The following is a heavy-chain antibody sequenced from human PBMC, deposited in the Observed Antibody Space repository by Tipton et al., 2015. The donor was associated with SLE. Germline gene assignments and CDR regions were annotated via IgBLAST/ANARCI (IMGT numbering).Heavy chain of an antibody. V-gene: IGHV4-34*01. J-gene: IGHJ4*02. CDR1: GASFSGYY. CDR2: INHSGST. CDR3: ARAPGSSLDY. Sequence: TLSLTCTVYGASFSGYYWSWIRQPPGKGLEWIGEINHSGSTNYNPSLKSRVTISVDTSKNQFSLNLNSVTAADTAVYYCARAPGSSLDYWGQGTLVTVSS. D-gene: IGHD6-13*01.